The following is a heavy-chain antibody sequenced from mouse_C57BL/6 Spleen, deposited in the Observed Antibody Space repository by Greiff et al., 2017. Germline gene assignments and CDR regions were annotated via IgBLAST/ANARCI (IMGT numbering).Heavy chain of an antibody. J-gene: IGHJ2*01. D-gene: IGHD1-1*01. CDR2: ISDGGSYT. CDR3: ARDLGSSYDSCDY. V-gene: IGHV5-4*01. CDR1: GFTFSSYA. Sequence: VQLKESGGGLVKPGGSLKLSCAASGFTFSSYAMSWVRQTPEKRLEWVATISDGGSYTYYPDNVKGRFTISRDNAKNNLYLQMSHLKSEDTAMYYCARDLGSSYDSCDYWGQGTTRTVSS.